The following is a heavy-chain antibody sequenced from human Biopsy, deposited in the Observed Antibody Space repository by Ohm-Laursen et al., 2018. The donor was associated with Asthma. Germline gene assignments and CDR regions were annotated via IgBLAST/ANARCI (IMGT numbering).Heavy chain of an antibody. J-gene: IGHJ6*02. CDR1: GGTFSNFA. Sequence: SVKVSCKDPGGTFSNFAISWVRQAPGQGLEWLGGIMTVFGTTNYAQKFQGRVTITADESTSTAYMEVTSLRSEDTAIYYCARGQVGYSSGWSLLLKKIYYSGMDVWGQGTAVTVSS. D-gene: IGHD6-19*01. CDR3: ARGQVGYSSGWSLLLKKIYYSGMDV. CDR2: IMTVFGTT. V-gene: IGHV1-69*13.